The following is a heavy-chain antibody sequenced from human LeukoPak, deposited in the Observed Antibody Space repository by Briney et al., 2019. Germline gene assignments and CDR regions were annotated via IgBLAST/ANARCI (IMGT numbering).Heavy chain of an antibody. D-gene: IGHD5-24*01. J-gene: IGHJ4*02. CDR1: GFTVSSNY. Sequence: SGGSLRLSCAASGFTVSSNYMSWVRQAPGKGLEWVSVIYSGGSTYYADSVKGRFTISRDNSKNTLYLQMNNLRAEDTAVYYCARVDGYYSPRGPYFDYWGQGTLVSVSS. CDR3: ARVDGYYSPRGPYFDY. CDR2: IYSGGST. V-gene: IGHV3-53*01.